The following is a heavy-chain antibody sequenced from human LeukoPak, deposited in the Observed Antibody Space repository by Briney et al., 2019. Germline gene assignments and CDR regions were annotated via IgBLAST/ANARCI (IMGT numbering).Heavy chain of an antibody. CDR3: ARLITMVRGVILGWFDP. D-gene: IGHD3-10*01. J-gene: IGHJ5*02. CDR2: IYPGDSDA. CDR1: GYSFTSYW. Sequence: GESLRISRKGSGYSFTSYWISWVRQMPGKGLEWMGIIYPGDSDARYSPSFQGQVTISADKSISTAYLQWSSLKASDTAMYYCARLITMVRGVILGWFDPWGQGTLVTVSS. V-gene: IGHV5-51*01.